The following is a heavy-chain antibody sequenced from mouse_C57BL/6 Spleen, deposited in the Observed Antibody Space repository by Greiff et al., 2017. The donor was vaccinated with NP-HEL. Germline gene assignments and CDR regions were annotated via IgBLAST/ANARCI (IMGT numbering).Heavy chain of an antibody. V-gene: IGHV1-52*01. J-gene: IGHJ2*01. CDR2: IDPSDSET. D-gene: IGHD4-1*01. Sequence: QLQQPGAELVRPGSSVKLSCKASGYTFTSYWMHWVKQRPIQGLEWIGNIDPSDSETHYNQKFKDKATLTVDKSSSTAYMQLSSLTSEDSAVYYCARAEDWDGYYFDYWGQGTTLTVSS. CDR3: ARAEDWDGYYFDY. CDR1: GYTFTSYW.